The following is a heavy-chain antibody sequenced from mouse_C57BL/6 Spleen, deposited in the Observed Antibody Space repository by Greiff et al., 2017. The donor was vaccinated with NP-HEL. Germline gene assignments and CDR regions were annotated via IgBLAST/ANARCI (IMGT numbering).Heavy chain of an antibody. CDR3: ARGVYYEYDGAMDY. Sequence: EVQLQQSGPELVKPGDSVKISCKASGYSFTGYFMNWVMQSHGKSLEWIGRINPYNGDTFYNQKFKGKATLTEDKSSSTAHMELRSLTSEDSAVYYCARGVYYEYDGAMDYWGQGTSVTVSS. V-gene: IGHV1-20*01. CDR1: GYSFTGYF. CDR2: INPYNGDT. J-gene: IGHJ4*01. D-gene: IGHD2-4*01.